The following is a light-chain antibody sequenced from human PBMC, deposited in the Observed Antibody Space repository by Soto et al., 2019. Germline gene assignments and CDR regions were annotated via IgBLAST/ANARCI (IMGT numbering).Light chain of an antibody. J-gene: IGKJ1*01. CDR1: QDISNY. V-gene: IGKV1-27*01. CDR3: QKYDRAPRT. CDR2: AAS. Sequence: DIPMTQSPSSLSASMGDRVTITCRASQDISNYLAWYQQKPGKVPKLLISAASTLQSGVPSRFSGSGSGTAFTLTISSLQPEDVATYYCQKYDRAPRTFGQGTKVEI.